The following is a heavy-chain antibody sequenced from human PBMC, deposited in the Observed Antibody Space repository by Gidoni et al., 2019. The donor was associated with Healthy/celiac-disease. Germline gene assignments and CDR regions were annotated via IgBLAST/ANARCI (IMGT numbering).Heavy chain of an antibody. CDR1: GGSISSYY. V-gene: IGHV4-59*01. CDR3: ARDIGYYGSGSYQFDP. Sequence: QVQLQESGPGLVKPSETLSLTCTVSGGSISSYYWSWIRQPPGKGLEWIGYIYYSGRTNYNPPLKSRVTISVYTSQNQFSLKLSSVTAADTALYYCARDIGYYGSGSYQFDPWGQGTLVTVSS. CDR2: IYYSGRT. J-gene: IGHJ5*02. D-gene: IGHD3-10*01.